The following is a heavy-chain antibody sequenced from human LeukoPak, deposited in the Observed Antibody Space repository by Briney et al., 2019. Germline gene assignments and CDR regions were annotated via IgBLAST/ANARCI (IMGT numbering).Heavy chain of an antibody. CDR2: IYTSGST. V-gene: IGHV4-4*07. J-gene: IGHJ6*03. CDR3: ARGGGYSSSSGNVYYYMDV. D-gene: IGHD6-6*01. CDR1: GGSISSYY. Sequence: SETLSLTCTVSGGSISSYYWSWIRQPAGKGLEWIGRIYTSGSTNYNPSLKSRVTISVDTSKNQFSLKLSSVTAADTAVYYCARGGGYSSSSGNVYYYMDVWGKGTTVTVSS.